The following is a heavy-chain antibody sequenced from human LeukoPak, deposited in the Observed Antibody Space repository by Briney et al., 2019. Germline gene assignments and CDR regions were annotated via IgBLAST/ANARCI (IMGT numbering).Heavy chain of an antibody. Sequence: NPSETLSLTCAVYGGSFSGYYWSWIRQPPGKGLEWIGEINHSGSTNYNPSLKSRVTISVDTSKNQFSLKLSSVTAADTAVYYCARGLGYSYGPLYWDYWGQGTLVTVSS. CDR1: GGSFSGYY. V-gene: IGHV4-34*01. J-gene: IGHJ4*02. D-gene: IGHD5-18*01. CDR3: ARGLGYSYGPLYWDY. CDR2: INHSGST.